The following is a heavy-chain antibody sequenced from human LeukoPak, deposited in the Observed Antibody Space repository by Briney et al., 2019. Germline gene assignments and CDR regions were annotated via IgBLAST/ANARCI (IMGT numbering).Heavy chain of an antibody. D-gene: IGHD3-3*01. V-gene: IGHV4-28*01. Sequence: SETLSLTCTVSGYSISSGYYWGWIRQPPGKGLEWIGYIYYTGSTYYNPSLKSRVTMSIDTSKNQFSLNLSSVTAVDTAVYYCVKKVGGVVWFDSWGQGTLVIVSS. J-gene: IGHJ5*01. CDR2: IYYTGST. CDR1: GYSISSGYY. CDR3: VKKVGGVVWFDS.